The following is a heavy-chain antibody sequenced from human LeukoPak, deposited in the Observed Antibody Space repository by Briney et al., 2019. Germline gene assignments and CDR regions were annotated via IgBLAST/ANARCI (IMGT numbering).Heavy chain of an antibody. J-gene: IGHJ4*02. CDR2: IKQDGSEK. V-gene: IGHV3-7*01. CDR3: ARDPPFYIVATPDYFDY. CDR1: GFTFSSYW. D-gene: IGHD5-12*01. Sequence: PGGSLRLSCVASGFTFSSYWMNWVRQAPGKGLEWVANIKQDGSEKYYVDSVKGRFTISRDNAKNSLYLQMNSLRAEDTAVYYCARDPPFYIVATPDYFDYWGQGTLVTVSS.